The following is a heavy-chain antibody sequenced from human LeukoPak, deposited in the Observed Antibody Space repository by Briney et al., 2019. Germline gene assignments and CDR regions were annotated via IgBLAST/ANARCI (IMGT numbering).Heavy chain of an antibody. CDR1: GGSISSSSYY. CDR2: IYYSGST. Sequence: SETLSLTCTVSGGSISSSSYYWGWIRQPPGKGLEWIGSIYYSGSTYYNPSLKSRVTISVDTSKNQFSLKLASVTAADTAVYYCARVEEGYGSGRRENYYYYYMDVWGKGTTVTISS. CDR3: ARVEEGYGSGRRENYYYYYMDV. J-gene: IGHJ6*03. V-gene: IGHV4-39*07. D-gene: IGHD3-10*01.